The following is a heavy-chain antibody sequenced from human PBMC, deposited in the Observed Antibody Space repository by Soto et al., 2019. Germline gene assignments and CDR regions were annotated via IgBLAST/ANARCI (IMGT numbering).Heavy chain of an antibody. D-gene: IGHD4-17*01. V-gene: IGHV3-23*01. CDR1: GFTFNTYA. CDR3: ARKAFSTVTRGGHYFAS. J-gene: IGHJ4*02. Sequence: EVQLLESGGGLVQPGGSLRLSCAASGFTFNTYAMSWVRQAPGEGLEWVSGIGGGTGATYNADSVKGRFIISRDNSKNTLYLKMNNLRVEDPAVYYFARKAFSTVTRGGHYFASWGQGTLFPFPS. CDR2: IGGGTGAT.